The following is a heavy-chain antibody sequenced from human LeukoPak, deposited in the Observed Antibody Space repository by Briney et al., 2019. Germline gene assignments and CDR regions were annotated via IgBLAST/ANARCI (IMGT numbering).Heavy chain of an antibody. Sequence: SETLSLTCTVSGGSISSYYWSWIRQPPGKGLEWIGYIYYRGSTNYNPSLKSRVTISVDTSKNQFSLRLSSVTAADTAVYYCARDRGCSGGSCYYDYWGQGTLVTVTS. D-gene: IGHD2-15*01. J-gene: IGHJ4*02. CDR3: ARDRGCSGGSCYYDY. CDR2: IYYRGST. CDR1: GGSISSYY. V-gene: IGHV4-59*01.